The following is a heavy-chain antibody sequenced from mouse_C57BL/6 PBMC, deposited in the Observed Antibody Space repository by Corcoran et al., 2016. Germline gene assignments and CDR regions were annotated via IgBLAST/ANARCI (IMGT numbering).Heavy chain of an antibody. CDR2: INTYSGVP. CDR1: GYTFTACG. V-gene: IGHV9-3*01. D-gene: IGHD1-1*01. CDR3: ADLLLRGY. Sequence: QIQLVQSGPELKKQGETVKISCKASGYTFTACGMRWVKQDPGKGLKWMGWINTYSGVPTYADDFKGRFPFSLETSASTAYFQINNRKNEDTATYFCADLLLRGYWGQGNTLTASS. J-gene: IGHJ2*01.